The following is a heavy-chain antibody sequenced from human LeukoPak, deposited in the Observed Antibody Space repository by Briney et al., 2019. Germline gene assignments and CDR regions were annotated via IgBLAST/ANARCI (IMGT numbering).Heavy chain of an antibody. V-gene: IGHV3-53*01. Sequence: GGSLRLSCAASGFTVSSNYMSWVRQAPGKGLEWVSIIYRGGNTYYAVSVKGRFTISRDNSKSTLYFQMNSLRAEDTAVYYCARQYCSSTSCNSAFDIWGQGTMVTLSS. CDR2: IYRGGNT. CDR3: ARQYCSSTSCNSAFDI. CDR1: GFTVSSNY. J-gene: IGHJ3*02. D-gene: IGHD2-2*02.